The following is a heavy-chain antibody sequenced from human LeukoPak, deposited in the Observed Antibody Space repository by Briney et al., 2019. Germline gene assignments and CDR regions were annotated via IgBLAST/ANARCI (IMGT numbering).Heavy chain of an antibody. CDR3: ARHPYSARTGFFDS. D-gene: IGHD1-26*01. J-gene: IGHJ4*02. V-gene: IGHV5-51*01. Sequence: GESLKISCKGSGYSFTSYWIGWVRQLPGKGLEWMGIIYPGDSGTRYSPSFQGQVTISADKSINTAYLQRSSLKASDTAMYYCARHPYSARTGFFDSWGRGTLVTVSS. CDR2: IYPGDSGT. CDR1: GYSFTSYW.